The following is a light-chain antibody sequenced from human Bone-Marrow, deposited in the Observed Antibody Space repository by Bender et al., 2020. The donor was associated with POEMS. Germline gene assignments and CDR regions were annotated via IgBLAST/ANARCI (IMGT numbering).Light chain of an antibody. CDR3: GSYTSSSTPV. CDR1: NSNTGSGYD. V-gene: IGLV1-40*01. CDR2: GYN. Sequence: QSMLTQPPSVSGAPGQSVTISCTGSNSNTGSGYDINWYQHLPGTAPKLLIYGYNNRPSGVPDRFSGSKSGTSASLAITGLQAEDEGDYYCGSYTSSSTPVFGGGTKLTVL. J-gene: IGLJ3*02.